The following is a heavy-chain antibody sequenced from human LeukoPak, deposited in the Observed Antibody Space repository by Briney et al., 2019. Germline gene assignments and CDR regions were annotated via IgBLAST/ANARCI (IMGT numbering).Heavy chain of an antibody. D-gene: IGHD5-24*01. V-gene: IGHV1-46*01. CDR1: GYTFTSYY. Sequence: ASVKVSCKASGYTFTSYYMHWVRQAPGQGLEWMGIINPSGGSTSYAQKFQGRVTMTRDTSTSTVYMELSSLRSEDTAVYYCARDYGRTPWRPVEMATIHFDYWGQGTLSPSPQ. CDR3: ARDYGRTPWRPVEMATIHFDY. J-gene: IGHJ4*02. CDR2: INPSGGST.